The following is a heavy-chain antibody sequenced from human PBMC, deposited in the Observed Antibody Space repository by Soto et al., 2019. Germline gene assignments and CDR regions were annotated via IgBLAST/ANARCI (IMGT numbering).Heavy chain of an antibody. CDR1: GGSISSYY. V-gene: IGHV4-59*01. CDR2: IYYSGST. J-gene: IGHJ4*02. D-gene: IGHD4-17*01. CDR3: ARDYGDYSYFDY. Sequence: SETLSLTCTVSGGSISSYYWSWIRQPPGKGLEWIGYIYYSGSTNYNPSLKSRVTISVDTSKNQFSLKLSSVTAADTAVYYCARDYGDYSYFDYWGQGTLVTVSS.